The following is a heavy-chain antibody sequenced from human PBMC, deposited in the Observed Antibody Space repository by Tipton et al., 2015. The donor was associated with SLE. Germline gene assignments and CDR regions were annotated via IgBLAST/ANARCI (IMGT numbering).Heavy chain of an antibody. CDR3: ERGAVGDMVRGVYYGMDV. D-gene: IGHD3-10*01. Sequence: TLSLTCTVSGGSISSYYWSWIRQPAGKGLEWIGRIYTSGSTNYNPSLKSRVTMSVDTSKNQFSLKLSSVTAADTAVYYCERGAVGDMVRGVYYGMDVWGKGTTVTVST. V-gene: IGHV4-4*07. CDR2: IYTSGST. CDR1: GGSISSYY. J-gene: IGHJ6*04.